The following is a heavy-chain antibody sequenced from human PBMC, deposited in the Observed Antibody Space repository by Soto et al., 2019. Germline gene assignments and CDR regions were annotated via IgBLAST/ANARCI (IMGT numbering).Heavy chain of an antibody. D-gene: IGHD3-3*01. CDR2: IWYDGSNK. J-gene: IGHJ4*02. CDR3: ARGLYYDFWSGLPDFDY. CDR1: GFTFSSYG. V-gene: IGHV3-33*01. Sequence: QVQLVESGGGVVQPGRSLRLSCAASGFTFSSYGMHWVRQAPGKGLEWVAVIWYDGSNKYYADSVKGRFTISRDNSKNTLYLQMNSLRAEDTAVYYCARGLYYDFWSGLPDFDYWGQGTLVTVSS.